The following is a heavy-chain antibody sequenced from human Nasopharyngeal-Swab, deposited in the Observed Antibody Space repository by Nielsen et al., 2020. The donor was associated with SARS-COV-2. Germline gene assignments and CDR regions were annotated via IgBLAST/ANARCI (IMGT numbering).Heavy chain of an antibody. J-gene: IGHJ4*02. V-gene: IGHV1-69*04. CDR1: GYTFTSYA. CDR3: ARREGVTGGLDN. CDR2: IIPLLGTV. D-gene: IGHD3-10*01. Sequence: SVKVSCKASGYTFTSYAMNWVRQAPGQGLEWMGRIIPLLGTVNYAQKFQGRVTIIADMSTSTAHLELDSLRSDDSAVYFCARREGVTGGLDNWGQRTLVSVSS.